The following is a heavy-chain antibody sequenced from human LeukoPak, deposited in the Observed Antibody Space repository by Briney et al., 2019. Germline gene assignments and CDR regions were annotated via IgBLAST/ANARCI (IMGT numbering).Heavy chain of an antibody. V-gene: IGHV4-59*01. D-gene: IGHD1-26*01. Sequence: SETLSLTCTVSGGSISTYYWSWIREPPGKGLEWIGYIYNSGSANYNPSLKSRVTISVDISNNQFSLKLRSVTAADTAVYYCARDVSGSYYDGSDYWGQGAPVTVSS. CDR2: IYNSGSA. J-gene: IGHJ4*02. CDR3: ARDVSGSYYDGSDY. CDR1: GGSISTYY.